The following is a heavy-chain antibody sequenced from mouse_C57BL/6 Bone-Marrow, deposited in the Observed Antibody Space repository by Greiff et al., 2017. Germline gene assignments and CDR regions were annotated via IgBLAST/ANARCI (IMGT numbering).Heavy chain of an antibody. CDR1: GYTFTDYY. V-gene: IGHV1-26*01. J-gene: IGHJ2*01. D-gene: IGHD1-1*01. Sequence: VQLQQSGPELVKPGASVKISCKASGYTFTDYYMNWVKQSHGKSLEWIGDINPNNGGTSYNQKFKGKATLTVDKSSSTAYMELRSLTSEDSAVXYCARSRITTVVATSYFDYWGQGTTLTVSS. CDR3: ARSRITTVVATSYFDY. CDR2: INPNNGGT.